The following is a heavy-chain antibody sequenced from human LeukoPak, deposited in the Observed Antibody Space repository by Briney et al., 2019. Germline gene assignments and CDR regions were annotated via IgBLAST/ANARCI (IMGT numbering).Heavy chain of an antibody. CDR2: IYYSGST. D-gene: IGHD6-19*01. J-gene: IGHJ2*01. Sequence: SETLSLTCTVSGGYISSYYWSWIRQPPGKGLEWIGYIYYSGSTNYNPSLKSRVTISVDTSKNQFSLKLSSVTAADTAVYYCARDRGWSFPNWYFDLWGRGTLVTVSS. CDR3: ARDRGWSFPNWYFDL. V-gene: IGHV4-59*01. CDR1: GGYISSYY.